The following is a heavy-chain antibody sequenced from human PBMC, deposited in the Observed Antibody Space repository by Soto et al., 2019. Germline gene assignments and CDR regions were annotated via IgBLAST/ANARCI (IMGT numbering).Heavy chain of an antibody. J-gene: IGHJ4*02. Sequence: PSETLSLTCAVYGGSFSGYYWSWIRQPPGKGLEWIGEINHSGSTNYNPSLKSRVTISVDTSKNQFSLKLSSVTAADTAVYYCARRRAPLYSSSWRYYFDYWGQGTLVTVSS. V-gene: IGHV4-34*01. CDR1: GGSFSGYY. CDR3: ARRRAPLYSSSWRYYFDY. D-gene: IGHD6-13*01. CDR2: INHSGST.